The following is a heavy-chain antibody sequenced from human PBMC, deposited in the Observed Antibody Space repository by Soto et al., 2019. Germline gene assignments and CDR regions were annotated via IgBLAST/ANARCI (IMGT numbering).Heavy chain of an antibody. D-gene: IGHD1-26*01. CDR2: ISYDGSNK. CDR1: GFTFSSYG. CDR3: ARDLGGSPSPWFDP. J-gene: IGHJ5*02. V-gene: IGHV3-30*03. Sequence: QVQLVESGGGVVQPGRSLRLSCAASGFTFSSYGMHWVRQAPGKGLEWVAVISYDGSNKYYADSVKGRFTISRDNSKNTLYLQMNSLRAEDTAVYYCARDLGGSPSPWFDPWGQGTLVTVSS.